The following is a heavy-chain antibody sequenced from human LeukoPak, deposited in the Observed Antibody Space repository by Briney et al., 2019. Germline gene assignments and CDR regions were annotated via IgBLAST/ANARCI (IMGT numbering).Heavy chain of an antibody. CDR1: GGSISSYY. Sequence: PSETLSLTCTVSGGSISSYYWSWIRQPPGKGLEWIGYIYYSGSTNYNPSLKSRVTISVDTSKNQFSLKLSSVTAADTAVYYCARSEPPYYDFWSGYRYYGMDVWGQGTTVTVSS. CDR2: IYYSGST. V-gene: IGHV4-59*01. D-gene: IGHD3-3*01. J-gene: IGHJ6*02. CDR3: ARSEPPYYDFWSGYRYYGMDV.